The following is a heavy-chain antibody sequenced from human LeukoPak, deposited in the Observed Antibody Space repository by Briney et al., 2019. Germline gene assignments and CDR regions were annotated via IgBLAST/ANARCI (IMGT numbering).Heavy chain of an antibody. J-gene: IGHJ4*02. V-gene: IGHV3-23*01. CDR3: ARDGCSGGSCYGIDY. D-gene: IGHD2-15*01. CDR2: ISNSGGST. CDR1: GFILSDYA. Sequence: GGSLRLSCAASGFILSDYAMSWVRQAPGQGLERVSGISNSGGSTHYADSVKGRFTISRDNSKNTLYLQMNSLRAEDTAVYYCARDGCSGGSCYGIDYWGQGTLVTVSS.